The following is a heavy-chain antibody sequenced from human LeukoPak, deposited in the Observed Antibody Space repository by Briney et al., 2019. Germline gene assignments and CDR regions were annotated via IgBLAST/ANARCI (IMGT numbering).Heavy chain of an antibody. Sequence: GGSLRLSCAASGFTFSSYGMHWVRQAPGKGLEWVAVISYDGSNKHYADSVKGRFTISRDNSKNTLYLQMNSLRAEDTAVYYCAKGLDAFDIWGQGTMVTVSS. CDR3: AKGLDAFDI. CDR2: ISYDGSNK. CDR1: GFTFSSYG. J-gene: IGHJ3*02. D-gene: IGHD2-21*02. V-gene: IGHV3-30*18.